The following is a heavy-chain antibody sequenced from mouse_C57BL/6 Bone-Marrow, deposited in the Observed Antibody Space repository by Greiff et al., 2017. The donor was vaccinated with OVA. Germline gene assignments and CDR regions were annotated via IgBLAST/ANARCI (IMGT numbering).Heavy chain of an antibody. D-gene: IGHD1-1*01. J-gene: IGHJ3*01. CDR1: GFNIKNTY. CDR2: IDPANGNT. CDR3: AIYGSSRGTWFAY. Sequence: EVKLVESVAELVRPGASVKLSCTASGFNIKNTYMHWVKQRPEQGLEWIGRIDPANGNTKYAPKFQGKATITADTSSNTAYLQLSSLTSEDTAIYYCAIYGSSRGTWFAYWGQGTLVTVSA. V-gene: IGHV14-3*01.